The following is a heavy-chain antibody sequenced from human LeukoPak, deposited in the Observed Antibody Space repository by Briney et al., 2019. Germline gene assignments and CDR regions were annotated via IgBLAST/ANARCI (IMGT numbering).Heavy chain of an antibody. V-gene: IGHV4-59*01. CDR1: GISISGYF. Sequence: SETLSLTCSVSGISISGYFWSWIRQPPGKGLEWIGCISDSGSTNYNPSLKSRVTISLDASKSQFSLELRSVTDADMAMYYCARGGYYHDSRGYQGDFAFWGQGALVTVSS. J-gene: IGHJ4*02. CDR2: ISDSGST. CDR3: ARGGYYHDSRGYQGDFAF. D-gene: IGHD3-22*01.